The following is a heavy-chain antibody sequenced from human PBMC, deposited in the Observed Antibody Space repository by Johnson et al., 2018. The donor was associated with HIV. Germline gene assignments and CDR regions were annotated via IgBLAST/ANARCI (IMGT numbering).Heavy chain of an antibody. CDR2: ISSSGSNT. CDR1: EFTFGDYY. CDR3: ARPDSSSARAHDAFDI. Sequence: QVQLVESGGGVVQPGRSLRLSCAAPEFTFGDYYMSWIRQAPGKGLEWVSYISSSGSNTYYADSVKGRFTISRDNSKNTLYLQMNSLRAEDTAVYYCARPDSSSARAHDAFDIWGQGTMVTVSS. J-gene: IGHJ3*02. V-gene: IGHV3-11*04. D-gene: IGHD6-6*01.